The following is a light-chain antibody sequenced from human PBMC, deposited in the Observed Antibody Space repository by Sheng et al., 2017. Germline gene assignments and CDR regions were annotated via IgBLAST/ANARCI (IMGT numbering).Light chain of an antibody. V-gene: IGLV2-23*02. Sequence: QSALTQPASVSGSPGQSITVSCTGTSSDVGNYNLVSWYQQYPGKAPKLIIFEVSQRPSGVSNRFSGSKSGNTASLTISGLQAEDEADYYCCSYAGSTTLVFGGGTKLTVL. CDR3: CSYAGSTTLV. J-gene: IGLJ2*01. CDR1: SSDVGNYNL. CDR2: EVS.